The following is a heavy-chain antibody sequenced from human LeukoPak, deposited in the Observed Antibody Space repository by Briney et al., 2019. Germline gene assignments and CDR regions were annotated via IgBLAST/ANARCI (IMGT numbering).Heavy chain of an antibody. Sequence: PGGSLRLSCAASRFTFSSYWMSWVRQAPGKGLEWVANIKQDGSEKYYVDSVKGRFTISRDNAKNSLYLQMNSLRAEDTAVYYCARGDIAVAAPGHYYYYYGMDVWGQGTTVTVSS. V-gene: IGHV3-7*01. CDR3: ARGDIAVAAPGHYYYYYGMDV. CDR1: RFTFSSYW. J-gene: IGHJ6*02. CDR2: IKQDGSEK. D-gene: IGHD6-19*01.